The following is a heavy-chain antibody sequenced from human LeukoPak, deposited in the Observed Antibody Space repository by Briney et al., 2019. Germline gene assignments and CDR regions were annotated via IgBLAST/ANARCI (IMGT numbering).Heavy chain of an antibody. V-gene: IGHV4-4*07. Sequence: SETLSLTCTVSGGSISSYYWSWIRQPAGKGLECIGRIYTSGSTNYNPSLKSRVTMSVDTSKNQFSLKLSSVTAADTAVYYCARSGDGSGSYYTDYYFDYWGQGTLVTVSS. CDR2: IYTSGST. CDR1: GGSISSYY. J-gene: IGHJ4*02. CDR3: ARSGDGSGSYYTDYYFDY. D-gene: IGHD3-10*01.